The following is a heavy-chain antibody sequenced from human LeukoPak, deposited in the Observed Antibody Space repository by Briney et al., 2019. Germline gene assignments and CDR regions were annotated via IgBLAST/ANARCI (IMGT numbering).Heavy chain of an antibody. Sequence: SETVSLPCTVSGYSISSGYYWGWIRQPPGKGLEWIGSIYHSGSTYYNPSLESRVTISVDTSKNQFSLKLSSVTAADTAVYYCARFGDAFDIWGQGTMVTVSS. J-gene: IGHJ3*02. D-gene: IGHD3-10*01. CDR2: IYHSGST. V-gene: IGHV4-38-2*02. CDR1: GYSISSGYY. CDR3: ARFGDAFDI.